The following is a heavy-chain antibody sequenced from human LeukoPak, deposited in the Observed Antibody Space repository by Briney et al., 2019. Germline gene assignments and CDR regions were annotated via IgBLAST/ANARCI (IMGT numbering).Heavy chain of an antibody. CDR2: IYYSGST. CDR1: GGSVSSGSYY. D-gene: IGHD5-18*01. Sequence: SETLSLTCTVSGGSVSSGSYYWSWIRQPPGKGLEWIGYIYYSGSTNYNPSLKSRVTISVDTSKNQFSLKLSPVTAADTAVYYCARVDTAMVKDYWGQGTLVTVSS. CDR3: ARVDTAMVKDY. V-gene: IGHV4-61*01. J-gene: IGHJ4*02.